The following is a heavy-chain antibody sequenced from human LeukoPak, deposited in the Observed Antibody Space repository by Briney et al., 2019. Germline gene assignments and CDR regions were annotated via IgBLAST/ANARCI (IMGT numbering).Heavy chain of an antibody. Sequence: PGGSLRLSCAASGFTFSSYAMHWVRQAPGKGLEWVAVISYDGSNKYYADSVKGRFTISRDNSKNTLYLQMNSLRAEDTAVYYCARYRVPDYYDSSGYYDYWGQGTLVTVSS. V-gene: IGHV3-30*14. CDR2: ISYDGSNK. D-gene: IGHD3-22*01. CDR1: GFTFSSYA. J-gene: IGHJ4*02. CDR3: ARYRVPDYYDSSGYYDY.